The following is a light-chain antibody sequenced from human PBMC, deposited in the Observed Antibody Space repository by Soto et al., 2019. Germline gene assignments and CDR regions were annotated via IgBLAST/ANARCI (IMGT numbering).Light chain of an antibody. J-gene: IGKJ5*01. Sequence: EIVLTQSPGTLSLSPRERATLSCRAIQRLSASDIAWYQQKPGQAPKFLIYGVSSRATGIPDRFSGSGSGTDFTLTISRLEPEDFAVYHCQQYGSSPLITFGQGARPENK. CDR1: QRLSASD. V-gene: IGKV3-20*01. CDR3: QQYGSSPLIT. CDR2: GVS.